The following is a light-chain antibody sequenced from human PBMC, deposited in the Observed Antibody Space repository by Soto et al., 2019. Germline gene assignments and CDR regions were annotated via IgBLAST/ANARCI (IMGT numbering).Light chain of an antibody. CDR2: KAS. Sequence: DTRMTQSPAILSASVGDTVTITFRASQYLNRWVAWYQQKSGKAPKLLIYKASTLESGVPSRFSGSGSGTEFSLTISSLQPDDSATYYCQQYSTYTPRTFGQGTKVDIK. CDR1: QYLNRW. V-gene: IGKV1-5*03. CDR3: QQYSTYTPRT. J-gene: IGKJ1*01.